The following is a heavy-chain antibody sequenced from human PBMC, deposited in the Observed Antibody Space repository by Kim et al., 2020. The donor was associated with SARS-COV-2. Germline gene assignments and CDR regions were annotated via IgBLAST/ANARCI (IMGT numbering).Heavy chain of an antibody. CDR2: ISSSSSYI. CDR1: GFTFSSYS. V-gene: IGHV3-21*01. CDR3: ARDEKWWFSAYYYYGMDV. J-gene: IGHJ6*02. Sequence: GGSLRLSCAASGFTFSSYSMNWVRQAPGKGLEWVSSISSSSSYIYYADSVKGRFTISRDNAKNSLYLQMNSLRAEDTAVYYCARDEKWWFSAYYYYGMDVWGQGTTVTVSS. D-gene: IGHD2-15*01.